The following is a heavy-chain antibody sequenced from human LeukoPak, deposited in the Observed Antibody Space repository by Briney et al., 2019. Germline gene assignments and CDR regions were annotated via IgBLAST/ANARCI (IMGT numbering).Heavy chain of an antibody. CDR1: GFTFSSYG. Sequence: GGSLRLSCAASGFTFSSYGMHWVRQAPDKGLEWVAFIRYDGSNKYYADSVKGRFTISRDNSKNTLYLQMNSLRAEDTAVYYCAKDGHRSIAAHFDYWGQGTLVTVSS. CDR2: IRYDGSNK. D-gene: IGHD6-6*01. V-gene: IGHV3-30*02. CDR3: AKDGHRSIAAHFDY. J-gene: IGHJ4*02.